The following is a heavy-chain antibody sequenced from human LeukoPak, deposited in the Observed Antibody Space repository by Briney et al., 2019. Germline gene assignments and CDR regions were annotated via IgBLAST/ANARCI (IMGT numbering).Heavy chain of an antibody. CDR2: IYYSGST. CDR1: GGSISSYY. Sequence: SETLSLTCTVSGGSISSYYWSWIRQPPGKGLEWIGYIYYSGSTNYNPSLKSRATISVDTSKNQFSLKLSSVTAADTAVYYCARRGRYCTGANCYTGYFQHWGQGTLVTVSS. J-gene: IGHJ1*01. CDR3: ARRGRYCTGANCYTGYFQH. D-gene: IGHD2-2*02. V-gene: IGHV4-59*01.